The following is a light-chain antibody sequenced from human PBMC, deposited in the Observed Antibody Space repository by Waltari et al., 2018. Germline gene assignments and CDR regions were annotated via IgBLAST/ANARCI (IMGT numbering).Light chain of an antibody. CDR1: SSDVGPYNY. CDR2: DVS. J-gene: IGLJ2*01. CDR3: SSYISSSTLEL. V-gene: IGLV2-14*03. Sequence: QSALTQPASVSGSPGQSITISCTGTSSDVGPYNYVSCYQQHPGKAPKLMIFDVSNRPSGVSNRFSGSKSGNTASLTISGLQAEDEAGYYCSSYISSSTLELFGGGTSLTVL.